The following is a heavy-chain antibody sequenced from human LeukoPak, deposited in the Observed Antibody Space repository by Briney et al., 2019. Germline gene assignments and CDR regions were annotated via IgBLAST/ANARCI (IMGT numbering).Heavy chain of an antibody. J-gene: IGHJ5*02. Sequence: PSETLSLTCTVPLGSIRSTYWSWIRQPQGKGLGGIGYIHYNGSTNYSPSLKSRVTISLDTSKNHFSLKLSSVTAADTAVYYCARDFGVVVAATRLSWFDPWGQGTLVTVSS. CDR1: LGSIRSTY. CDR3: ARDFGVVVAATRLSWFDP. CDR2: IHYNGST. V-gene: IGHV4-59*01. D-gene: IGHD2-15*01.